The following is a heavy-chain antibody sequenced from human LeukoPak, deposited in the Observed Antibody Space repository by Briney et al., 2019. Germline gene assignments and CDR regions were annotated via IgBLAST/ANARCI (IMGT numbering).Heavy chain of an antibody. CDR1: GFTFSDYA. D-gene: IGHD6-19*01. CDR2: ISGSGGST. Sequence: GGSLRLSCGASGFTFSDYAMSWVRQAPGKGLEWVSGISGSGGSTYYADSVKGRFTISRDNSKNTLYLQMNSLRAEDTAVYYRAKGRIAVAGTTEFWGQGTLVAVSS. J-gene: IGHJ4*02. V-gene: IGHV3-23*01. CDR3: AKGRIAVAGTTEF.